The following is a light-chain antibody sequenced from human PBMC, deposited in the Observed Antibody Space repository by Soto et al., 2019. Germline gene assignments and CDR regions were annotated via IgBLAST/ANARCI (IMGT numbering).Light chain of an antibody. V-gene: IGLV1-40*01. CDR2: GNS. J-gene: IGLJ1*01. Sequence: QSVLTQPPSVSGAPGQRVTISCTGSSSNIGAGYDVHWYQQLPGTAPKLLIYGNSNRPSGVPDRFSGSKSGTSASLAITGLQAEDEADYYCQSYDSSLSGACVFRTGTEVTGL. CDR3: QSYDSSLSGACV. CDR1: SSNIGAGYD.